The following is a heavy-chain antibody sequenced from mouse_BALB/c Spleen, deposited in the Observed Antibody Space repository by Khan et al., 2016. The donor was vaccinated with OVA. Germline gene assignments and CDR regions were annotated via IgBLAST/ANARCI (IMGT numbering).Heavy chain of an antibody. CDR3: VRSGADRGKGDWFDY. V-gene: IGHV1-63*02. CDR1: GYTFTNYS. CDR2: IYPRSGYT. D-gene: IGHD3-3*01. J-gene: IGHJ3*01. Sequence: QVQLKQSGAELARPGTSVKMSCKAAGYTFTNYSIGWVKLRPGHGLEWIGDIYPRSGYTNYNQKFKDKATLTADTSSSTAYMQLSSLTSADSVIYYCVRSGADRGKGDWFDYWGQGTMVTV.